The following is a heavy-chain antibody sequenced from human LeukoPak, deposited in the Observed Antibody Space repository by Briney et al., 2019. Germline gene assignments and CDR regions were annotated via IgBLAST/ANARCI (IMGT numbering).Heavy chain of an antibody. Sequence: GGSLRLFCAASGFTFRSYAMSWVRQAPGKGLEWVSGIIADFDTTYYADSVRGRFTISRDHSKNTLYLQMNSLRAEDTAIYYCAQDGTTTRYNWFDSWGQGTLVTVSS. CDR1: GFTFRSYA. CDR3: AQDGTTTRYNWFDS. J-gene: IGHJ5*01. CDR2: IIADFDTT. D-gene: IGHD1-7*01. V-gene: IGHV3-23*01.